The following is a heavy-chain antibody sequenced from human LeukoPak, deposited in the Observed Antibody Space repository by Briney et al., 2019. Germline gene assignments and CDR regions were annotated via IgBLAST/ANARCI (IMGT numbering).Heavy chain of an antibody. CDR1: GYTFTGYY. V-gene: IGHV1-2*02. D-gene: IGHD3-22*01. J-gene: IGHJ5*02. CDR3: ARDPTTYYYDSSGYYSVGWFDP. CDR2: INPNSGGT. Sequence: ASVKVSCKASGYTFTGYYMHWVQQAPGQGLEWMGWINPNSGGTNYAQKFQGRVTMTRDTSISTAYMELSRLRSDDTAVYYCARDPTTYYYDSSGYYSVGWFDPWGQGTLVTVSS.